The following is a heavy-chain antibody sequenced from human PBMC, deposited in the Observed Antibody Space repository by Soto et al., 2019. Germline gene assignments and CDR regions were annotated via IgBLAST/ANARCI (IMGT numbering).Heavy chain of an antibody. J-gene: IGHJ4*02. Sequence: SETLYLTCSVSGGSISSYYWSWIRQPAGKGQEWIGRIYTSGSTNYNPSLKSRVTMSVYTSKNQFSLKLSSVTAADTAVYYCARTEADYFDYWGQGTLVTVS. CDR3: ARTEADYFDY. D-gene: IGHD6-19*01. CDR1: GGSISSYY. CDR2: IYTSGST. V-gene: IGHV4-4*07.